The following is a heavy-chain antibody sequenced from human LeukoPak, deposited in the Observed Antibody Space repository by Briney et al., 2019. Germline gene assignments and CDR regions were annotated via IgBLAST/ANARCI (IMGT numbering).Heavy chain of an antibody. J-gene: IGHJ4*02. CDR1: GFTFDDYT. D-gene: IGHD1-14*01. V-gene: IGHV3-43*01. CDR2: ISWDGGST. CDR3: AKDITPSSTSGYFDH. Sequence: GGSLGLSCAASGFTFDDYTMHWVRQAPGKGLEWVSLISWDGGSTYYADSVKGRFTISRDNSKNSLYLQMNSLRTEDTALYYCAKDITPSSTSGYFDHWGQGTLVTVSS.